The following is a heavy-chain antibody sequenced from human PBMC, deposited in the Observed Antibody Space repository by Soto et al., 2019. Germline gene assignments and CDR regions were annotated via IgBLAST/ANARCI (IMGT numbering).Heavy chain of an antibody. CDR3: ARASNWGYGMDL. CDR1: GFSVSSDY. V-gene: IGHV3-53*02. Sequence: EVQLVETGGGLIQPGGSLRLSCAASGFSVSSDYMNWVRQAPGKGLEWVSLIYIDGSTYYADSVKGRFTISRDNSKNTLYLQMNSLRAEDTAVYYCARASNWGYGMDLWGKGTTVTVSS. J-gene: IGHJ6*04. D-gene: IGHD3-16*01. CDR2: IYIDGST.